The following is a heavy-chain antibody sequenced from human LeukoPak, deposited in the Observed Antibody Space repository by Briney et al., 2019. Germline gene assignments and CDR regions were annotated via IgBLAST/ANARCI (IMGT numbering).Heavy chain of an antibody. J-gene: IGHJ6*03. CDR2: INHSGST. D-gene: IGHD3-22*01. Sequence: PSETLSLTCAVYGGSFSGYYWSWIRRPPGKGLEWIGEINHSGSTNYNPSLKSRVTISVDTSKNQFSLKLSSVTAADTAVYYCARGRKINDYYDRVYYYYMDVWGKGTTVTVSS. CDR1: GGSFSGYY. CDR3: ARGRKINDYYDRVYYYYMDV. V-gene: IGHV4-34*01.